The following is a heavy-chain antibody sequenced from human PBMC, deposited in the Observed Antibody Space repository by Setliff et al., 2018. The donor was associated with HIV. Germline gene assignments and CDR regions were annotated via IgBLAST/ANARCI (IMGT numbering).Heavy chain of an antibody. CDR2: ISGSGGST. V-gene: IGHV3-23*01. CDR3: AKDAIIGGAYPPSYFED. J-gene: IGHJ4*02. Sequence: QPGGSLRLSCAASGFTFSSYAMSWVRQAPGKGLEWVSAISGSGGSTYYADSVKGRFTISRDNSKNTLYLQMKSLRAEDTAVYYCAKDAIIGGAYPPSYFEDWGQGTLVTVSS. D-gene: IGHD3-3*01. CDR1: GFTFSSYA.